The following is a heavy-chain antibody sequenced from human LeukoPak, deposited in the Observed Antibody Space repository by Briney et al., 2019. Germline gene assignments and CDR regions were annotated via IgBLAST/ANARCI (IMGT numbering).Heavy chain of an antibody. V-gene: IGHV3-7*01. CDR1: GFTFSSDW. CDR2: IKPDGSAE. CDR3: ARANNSSWHN. D-gene: IGHD6-13*01. Sequence: GGSLRLSCATSGFTFSSDWMSWVRHVPGRGLDWVANIKPDGSAEYYAASVKGRFTVSRDNAKNSLYLQMNSLRVEDTAVYYCARANNSSWHNWGQGTLVTVSS. J-gene: IGHJ4*02.